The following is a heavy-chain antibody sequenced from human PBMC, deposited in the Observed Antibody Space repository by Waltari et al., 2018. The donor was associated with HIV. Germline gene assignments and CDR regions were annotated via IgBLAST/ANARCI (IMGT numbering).Heavy chain of an antibody. V-gene: IGHV1-18*01. CDR3: ARDPHYDFWSGYYTAYGMDV. CDR2: ISAYNGNT. Sequence: QVQLVQSGAEVKKPGASVKVSCKASGYTFTSYGISWVRQAPGQGLEWMGWISAYNGNTNYAQKLQGRVTMTTDTSTSTAYMELRSLRSDDTAVYYCARDPHYDFWSGYYTAYGMDVWGQGTTVTVSS. J-gene: IGHJ6*02. CDR1: GYTFTSYG. D-gene: IGHD3-3*01.